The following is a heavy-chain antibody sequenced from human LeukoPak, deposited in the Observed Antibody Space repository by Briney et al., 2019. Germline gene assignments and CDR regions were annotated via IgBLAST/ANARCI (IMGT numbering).Heavy chain of an antibody. CDR1: GYTLTELS. Sequence: GASVKVSCKVSGYTLTELSMHWVRQAPGKGLEWMGGFDPEDGETIYAQKFQGRVTMTEDTSTDTAYMELRSLRSEDTAVYYCATGPLLQEGNWFDPWGQGTLVTVSS. J-gene: IGHJ5*02. D-gene: IGHD4-11*01. CDR2: FDPEDGET. V-gene: IGHV1-24*01. CDR3: ATGPLLQEGNWFDP.